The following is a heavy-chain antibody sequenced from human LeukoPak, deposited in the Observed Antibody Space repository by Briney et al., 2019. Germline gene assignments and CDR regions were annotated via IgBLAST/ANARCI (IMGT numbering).Heavy chain of an antibody. CDR1: GGSISSSSYY. D-gene: IGHD3-22*01. Sequence: KPSETLSLTCTVSGGSISSSSYYWGWIRQPPGKGLEWIGSIYYSGSTYYNPSLKSRVTISVDTSKNQFSLKLSSVTAADTAVYYCAREHSSGYETLESIWGQGTMATVSS. CDR2: IYYSGST. V-gene: IGHV4-39*02. J-gene: IGHJ3*02. CDR3: AREHSSGYETLESI.